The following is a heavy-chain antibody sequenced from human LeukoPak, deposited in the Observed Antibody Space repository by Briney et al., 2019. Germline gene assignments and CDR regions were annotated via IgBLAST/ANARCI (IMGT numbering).Heavy chain of an antibody. V-gene: IGHV3-21*01. Sequence: PGGSLRLSCAASGFTFSSDSMNWVRQAPGKGLEWVSSISSSSSYIYYADSVKGRFTISRDNAKNSLYLQLNSLRAEDTAVYYCARDRQSLLYDYWGQGTLVTVSS. CDR1: GFTFSSDS. CDR2: ISSSSSYI. D-gene: IGHD3-10*01. J-gene: IGHJ4*02. CDR3: ARDRQSLLYDY.